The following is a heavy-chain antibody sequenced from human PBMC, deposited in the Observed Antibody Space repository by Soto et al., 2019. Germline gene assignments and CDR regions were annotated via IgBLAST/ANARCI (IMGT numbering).Heavy chain of an antibody. CDR3: AREDYAGASPRFDY. CDR1: GFIFSSYT. CDR2: ISSSSSNI. V-gene: IGHV3-21*04. J-gene: IGHJ4*02. D-gene: IGHD4-17*01. Sequence: EVQLVESGGGLVQPGGSLRLSCAASGFIFSSYTMAWVRQAPGKGLEWVSSISSSSSNIEYADSVKGRFSVSRDNANNSLFLQTNSLRAEDTAIYYCAREDYAGASPRFDYWVLGALVTVSS.